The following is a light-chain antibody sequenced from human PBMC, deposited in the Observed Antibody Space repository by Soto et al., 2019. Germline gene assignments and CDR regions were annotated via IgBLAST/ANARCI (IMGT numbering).Light chain of an antibody. J-gene: IGKJ1*01. CDR3: QQRCNWPLWP. CDR2: DAS. V-gene: IGKV3-11*01. Sequence: IVLTQSPATLSLSPGERATLSCRASQSCGNYLAWYHQKPGQAPRLLIFDASNRASGIPARFSGSGSGTDVTLTISSLEPEDFAVYYCQQRCNWPLWPFGQGTKVEIK. CDR1: QSCGNY.